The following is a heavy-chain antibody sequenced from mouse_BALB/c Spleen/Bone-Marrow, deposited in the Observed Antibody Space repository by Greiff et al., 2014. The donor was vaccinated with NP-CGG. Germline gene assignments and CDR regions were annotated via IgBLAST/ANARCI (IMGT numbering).Heavy chain of an antibody. CDR1: GFSLTSYS. CDR3: ARGGYGYDGTFAY. Sequence: VKLVESGPGLVAPSQSLSITCTVSGFSLTSYSVHWIRQPPGKGLEWLGVIWAGGSANYKSALMSRLSISKDNSKSQVFLKMNSLQTDDTAMYYCARGGYGYDGTFAYWGQGILVTVSA. V-gene: IGHV2-9*02. CDR2: IWAGGSA. J-gene: IGHJ3*01. D-gene: IGHD2-2*01.